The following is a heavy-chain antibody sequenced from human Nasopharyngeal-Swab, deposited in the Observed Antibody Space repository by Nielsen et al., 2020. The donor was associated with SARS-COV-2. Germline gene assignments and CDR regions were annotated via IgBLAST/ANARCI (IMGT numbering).Heavy chain of an antibody. CDR3: ARPSRHFWSVQDPWFDP. CDR1: GGSISSSSYY. Sequence: LSCTVSGGSISSSSYYWGWSRQPPGKGLEWIGRIYYSGSTYYNPSLKSRVTISVDTSKNQFSLKLSSVTAADTAVYYCARPSRHFWSVQDPWFDPWGQGTLVTVSS. J-gene: IGHJ5*02. CDR2: IYYSGST. V-gene: IGHV4-39*01. D-gene: IGHD3-3*02.